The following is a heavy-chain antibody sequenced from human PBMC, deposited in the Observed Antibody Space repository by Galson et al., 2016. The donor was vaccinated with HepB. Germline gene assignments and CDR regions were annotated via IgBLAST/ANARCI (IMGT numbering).Heavy chain of an antibody. D-gene: IGHD5-24*01. V-gene: IGHV5-51*01. J-gene: IGHJ4*02. CDR1: GYKFASLW. CDR3: GRRGHNNGLNF. CDR2: IYPGDSDT. Sequence: QSGAEVKEPGESLKISCETSGYKFASLWIAWVRQRAGEGLEWMGVIYPGDSDTKYSPPFQGQVIISADKSINTTYLQWSSLTTSDPAIYYSGRRGHNNGLNFWGPGTPVSVS.